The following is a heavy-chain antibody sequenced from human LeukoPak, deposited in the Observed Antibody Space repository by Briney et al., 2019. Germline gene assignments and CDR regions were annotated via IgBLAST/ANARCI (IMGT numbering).Heavy chain of an antibody. Sequence: SETLSLTCTVSGDSISSSRFYRGWIRQPPGKGLEWIGSIYYSGSTYYNPSLKSRVTISVDTSKNQFSLKLTSVTAADTAEYYCARRCSSPSCFYAWGQGTLVTVSS. CDR1: GDSISSSRFY. CDR3: ARRCSSPSCFYA. V-gene: IGHV4-39*01. J-gene: IGHJ5*02. D-gene: IGHD2-2*01. CDR2: IYYSGST.